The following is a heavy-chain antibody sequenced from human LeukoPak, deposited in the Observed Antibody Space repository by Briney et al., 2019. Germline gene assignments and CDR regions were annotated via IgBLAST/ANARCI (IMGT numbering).Heavy chain of an antibody. CDR3: AKPAYCSSTSCQYYYYYYYMDV. CDR2: ISGSGGST. Sequence: GGSLRLSCAASGFTFDDYAMSWVRQAPGKGLEWVSAISGSGGSTYYADSVKGRFTISRDNSKNTLYLQMNSLRAEDTAVYYCAKPAYCSSTSCQYYYYYYYMDVWGKGTTVTVSS. V-gene: IGHV3-23*01. D-gene: IGHD2-2*01. J-gene: IGHJ6*03. CDR1: GFTFDDYA.